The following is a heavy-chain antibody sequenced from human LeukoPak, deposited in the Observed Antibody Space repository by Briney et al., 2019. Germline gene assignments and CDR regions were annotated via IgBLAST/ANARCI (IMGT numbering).Heavy chain of an antibody. J-gene: IGHJ4*02. Sequence: SETLSLTCTVSGGSISSYYWSWIRQPPGKGLEWIGYIYYSGSTNYNPSLKSRVTISVDTSKNQFSLKLSSVTAADTAVYYCARDGTVTRLDYWGQGTLVTVSS. V-gene: IGHV4-59*01. D-gene: IGHD4-11*01. CDR3: ARDGTVTRLDY. CDR2: IYYSGST. CDR1: GGSISSYY.